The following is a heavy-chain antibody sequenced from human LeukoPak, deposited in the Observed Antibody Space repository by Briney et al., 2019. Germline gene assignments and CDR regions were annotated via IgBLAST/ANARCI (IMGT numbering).Heavy chain of an antibody. J-gene: IGHJ4*02. Sequence: SVKVSXKASGGTFSSYAISWVRQAPGQGLEWMGRIIPIFGTANYAQKFQGRVTITTDESTSTAYMELSSLRSEDTAVYYCARDQGYYGSGSYYYGYWGQGTLVTVSS. D-gene: IGHD3-10*01. CDR1: GGTFSSYA. V-gene: IGHV1-69*05. CDR3: ARDQGYYGSGSYYYGY. CDR2: IIPIFGTA.